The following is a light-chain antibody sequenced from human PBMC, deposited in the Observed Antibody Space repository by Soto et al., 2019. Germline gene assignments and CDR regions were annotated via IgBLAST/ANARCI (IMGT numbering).Light chain of an antibody. V-gene: IGLV1-44*01. CDR3: AEWDDSMNGYV. J-gene: IGLJ1*01. CDR1: ASNIGSNT. CDR2: NNS. Sequence: QSVLTQPPSASGTPGQRVTISCSGSASNIGSNTVNWYQQLPGTAPNLLIYNNSQRPSGVPDRFSVSKSGTSASLATSGRQSDIEADYYCAEWDDSMNGYVFGSGTKLTVL.